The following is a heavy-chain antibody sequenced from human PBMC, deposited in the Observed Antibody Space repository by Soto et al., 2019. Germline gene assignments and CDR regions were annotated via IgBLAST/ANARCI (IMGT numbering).Heavy chain of an antibody. CDR1: GFNFRSYE. V-gene: IGHV3-48*03. J-gene: IGHJ2*01. CDR3: TRGRPGGWYFDL. CDR2: ISSSASSI. Sequence: PGGSLRLSCAASGFNFRSYEMNWVRQAPGKGLEWVSYISSSASSIYYADSVKGRFTISRDNAKNSLYPQMNSLRAEDTAVYYCTRGRPGGWYFDLWGRGTLVTVS. D-gene: IGHD3-10*01.